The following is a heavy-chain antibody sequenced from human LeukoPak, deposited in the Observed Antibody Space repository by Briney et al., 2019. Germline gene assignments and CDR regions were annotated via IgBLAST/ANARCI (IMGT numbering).Heavy chain of an antibody. CDR2: MYISGST. D-gene: IGHD3-16*01. CDR1: GGSISGYY. CDR3: ARDLYPTDAFDV. J-gene: IGHJ3*01. V-gene: IGHV4-4*07. Sequence: PSETLSLTCTVSGGSISGYYWSWIRQSAGKGLEWIERMYISGSTNYNPSLRSRVTMSLDTSKNQFSLKLSSVTAADTAVYYCARDLYPTDAFDVWGQGTMVTVSS.